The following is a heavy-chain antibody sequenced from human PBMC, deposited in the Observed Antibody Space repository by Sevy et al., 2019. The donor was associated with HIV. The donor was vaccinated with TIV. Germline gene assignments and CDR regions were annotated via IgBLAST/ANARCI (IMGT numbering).Heavy chain of an antibody. Sequence: ASVKVSCKASGGTFSSYAISWVRQAPGQGLEWMGGIIPIFGTANYAQKFQGRVTITADESTSTAYMELSSLRSEDTAVYYCARAGDTAMVRYYYYYGMDVWGQGTTVTVSS. V-gene: IGHV1-69*13. CDR3: ARAGDTAMVRYYYYYGMDV. CDR1: GGTFSSYA. J-gene: IGHJ6*02. D-gene: IGHD5-18*01. CDR2: IIPIFGTA.